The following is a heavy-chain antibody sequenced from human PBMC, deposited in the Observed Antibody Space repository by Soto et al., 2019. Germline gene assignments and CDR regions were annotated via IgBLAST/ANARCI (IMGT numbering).Heavy chain of an antibody. J-gene: IGHJ4*02. CDR3: ARGGYDSSGYYYYFDY. CDR2: IYYSGST. V-gene: IGHV4-31*03. Sequence: SETLSLTCTVSGGSISSGGYYWSWIRQHPGKGLEWIGYIYYSGSTYYNPSLKSRVTISVDTSKNQFSLKLSPVTAADTAVYYCARGGYDSSGYYYYFDYWGQGTLVTVSS. D-gene: IGHD3-22*01. CDR1: GGSISSGGYY.